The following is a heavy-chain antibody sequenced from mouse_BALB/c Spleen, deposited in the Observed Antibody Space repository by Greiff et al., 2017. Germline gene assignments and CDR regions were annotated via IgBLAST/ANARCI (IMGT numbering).Heavy chain of an antibody. CDR2: ISSGGST. CDR3: ARVTTAVYAMDY. Sequence: EVMLVESGGGLVKPGGSLKLSCAASGFTFSSYAMSWVRQTPEKRLEWVASISSGGSTYYPDSVKGRFTISRDNARNILYLQMSSLRSEDTAMYYCARVTTAVYAMDYLGQGTSVTVSS. CDR1: GFTFSSYA. J-gene: IGHJ4*01. V-gene: IGHV5-6-5*01. D-gene: IGHD1-2*01.